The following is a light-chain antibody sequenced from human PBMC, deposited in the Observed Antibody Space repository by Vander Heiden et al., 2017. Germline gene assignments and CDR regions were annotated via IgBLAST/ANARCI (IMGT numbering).Light chain of an antibody. CDR3: QQTYTSPYN. V-gene: IGKV1-39*01. CDR1: QPVSTY. CDR2: ATS. J-gene: IGKJ2*01. Sequence: DIQMTQSPSSLSSSAGERVTITCRASQPVSTYVNWYQQKPGKAPKLLIYATSSLQSGVPSRFTGSGSGTDFALTISSLQPEDFAAYYCQQTYTSPYNFGQGTKLEMK.